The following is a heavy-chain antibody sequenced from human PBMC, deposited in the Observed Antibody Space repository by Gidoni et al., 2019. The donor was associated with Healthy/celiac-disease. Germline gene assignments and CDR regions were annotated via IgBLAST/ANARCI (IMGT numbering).Heavy chain of an antibody. J-gene: IGHJ6*02. CDR1: GFPFSSYS. CDR3: ARVRCSSTSCYGMDV. Sequence: EVQLVESGGGLVKPGGSLRLSCAASGFPFSSYSMNWVRQAPGKGLEWVSSISSSSSYIYYADSVKGRFTISRDNAKNSLYLQMNSLRAEDTAVYYCARVRCSSTSCYGMDVWGQGTTVTVSS. D-gene: IGHD2-2*01. V-gene: IGHV3-21*01. CDR2: ISSSSSYI.